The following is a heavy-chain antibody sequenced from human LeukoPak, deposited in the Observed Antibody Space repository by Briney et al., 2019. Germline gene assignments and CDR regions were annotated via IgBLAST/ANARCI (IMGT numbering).Heavy chain of an antibody. D-gene: IGHD5-18*01. CDR1: GFTFSSYA. CDR2: ISGSGGST. Sequence: GGSLRLSCAASGFTFSSYAMSWVRQAPGKGLEWVSAISGSGGSTYYADSVGGRFTISRDNSKNTLYLQMNSLRAEDTAVYYCAKDRGYSYGLFDYWGQGTLVTVSS. V-gene: IGHV3-23*01. J-gene: IGHJ4*02. CDR3: AKDRGYSYGLFDY.